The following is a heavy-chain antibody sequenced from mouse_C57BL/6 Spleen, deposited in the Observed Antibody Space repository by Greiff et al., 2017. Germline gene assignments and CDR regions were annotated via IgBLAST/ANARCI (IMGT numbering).Heavy chain of an antibody. V-gene: IGHV1-55*01. CDR3: ARCWEGRYVDV. Sequence: QVQLQQPGAELVKPGASVKMSCKASGYTFTSYWITWVKQRPGQGLEWIGVIYPGSGSTTYNEKFKSQATLTVDTSSSTAYMQLSSLTSEDSAVDDCARCWEGRYVDVWGTGTTVTVSS. CDR1: GYTFTSYW. J-gene: IGHJ1*03. CDR2: IYPGSGST. D-gene: IGHD4-1*01.